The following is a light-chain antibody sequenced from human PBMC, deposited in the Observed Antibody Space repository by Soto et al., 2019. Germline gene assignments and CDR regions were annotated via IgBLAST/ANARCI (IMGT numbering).Light chain of an antibody. J-gene: IGLJ3*02. Sequence: QSVLTQPASVSGSPGQSITISCTGTSSDVGGYNYVSWYQQHPGKAPKLMIYEVSNRPSGVSNRFSGSKSGNTASLTIYGLKDEDEADYYCSSYTSSSTRVFVGGTKLTVL. CDR3: SSYTSSSTRV. CDR2: EVS. CDR1: SSDVGGYNY. V-gene: IGLV2-14*01.